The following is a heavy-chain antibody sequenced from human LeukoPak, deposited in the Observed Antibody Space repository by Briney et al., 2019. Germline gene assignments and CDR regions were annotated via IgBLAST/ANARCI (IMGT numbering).Heavy chain of an antibody. D-gene: IGHD5/OR15-5a*01. J-gene: IGHJ6*03. CDR1: GHTFTGYY. CDR2: INPNSGGT. Sequence: ASVKVSCKASGHTFTGYYMHWVRQAPGQGLEWMGWINPNSGGTNYAQKFQGRVTMTRDTSISTAYMELSRLRSDDTAVYYCARVYDFYYYMDVWGKGTTVTVSS. CDR3: ARVYDFYYYMDV. V-gene: IGHV1-2*02.